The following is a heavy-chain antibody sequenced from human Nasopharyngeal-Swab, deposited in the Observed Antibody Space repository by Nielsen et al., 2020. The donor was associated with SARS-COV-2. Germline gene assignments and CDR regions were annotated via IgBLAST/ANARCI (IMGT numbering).Heavy chain of an antibody. CDR1: GGTICSYA. CDR2: ISGSGGST. D-gene: IGHD6-19*01. Sequence: GESVKISWAACGGTICSYAMSWYSQAPKRGLEWVSAISGSGGSTYYADSVKGRLTISRGNSKNTLDLQMNSLRARDTAVYYCAKDGGIAVAGWFDPWGQGTLVTVSS. J-gene: IGHJ5*02. CDR3: AKDGGIAVAGWFDP. V-gene: IGHV3-23*01.